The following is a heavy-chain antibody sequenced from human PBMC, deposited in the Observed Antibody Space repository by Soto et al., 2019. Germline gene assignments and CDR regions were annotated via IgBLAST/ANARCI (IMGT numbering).Heavy chain of an antibody. Sequence: SETLSLTCSVSGGSMSKFYWSWIRRTAGKGLEWMGRVYATGTSDYNPSLRSRIAMSVDISKKTFSLRLRSVTAADTGVYYCVRDGSKTLRDCFDPWGQGILVTVSS. CDR3: VRDGSKTLRDCFDP. CDR1: GGSMSKFY. J-gene: IGHJ5*02. V-gene: IGHV4-4*07. CDR2: VYATGTS. D-gene: IGHD4-17*01.